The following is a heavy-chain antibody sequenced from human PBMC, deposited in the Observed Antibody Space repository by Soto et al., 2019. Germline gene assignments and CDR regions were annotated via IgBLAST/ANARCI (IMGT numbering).Heavy chain of an antibody. CDR2: ISSSSSTI. J-gene: IGHJ3*02. Sequence: PGGSLRLSCAASGFTFSSYSMNWVRQAPGKGLEWVSYISSSSSTIYYADSVKGRFTISRDNSKNTLYLQVNSLRAEDMAVYYCAKESPAPPPIWGQGTMVTVSS. V-gene: IGHV3-48*01. CDR3: AKESPAPPPI. CDR1: GFTFSSYS.